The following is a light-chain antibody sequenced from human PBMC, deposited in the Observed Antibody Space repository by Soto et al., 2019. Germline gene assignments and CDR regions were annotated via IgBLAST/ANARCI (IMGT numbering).Light chain of an antibody. CDR1: SSDVGGYNY. CDR2: EVS. V-gene: IGLV2-14*01. CDR3: SSYTSSSTHWV. J-gene: IGLJ3*02. Sequence: QSALTQRASVSGSPGQSITISCTGTSSDVGGYNYVSWYQQHPGKAPKLMIYEVSNRPSGVSNRFSGSKSGNTASLTISGLQAEDEADYYCSSYTSSSTHWVFGGGTKLTVL.